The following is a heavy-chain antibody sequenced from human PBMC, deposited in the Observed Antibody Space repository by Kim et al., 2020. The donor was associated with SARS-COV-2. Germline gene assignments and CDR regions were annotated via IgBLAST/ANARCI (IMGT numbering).Heavy chain of an antibody. CDR1: GGSISSYY. V-gene: IGHV4-59*13. Sequence: SETLSLTCTVSGGSISSYYWSWIRQPPGKGLEWIGYIYYSGSTNYNPSLKSRVTISVDTSKNQFSLKLSSVTAADTAVYYCARGGTNYDILTGYKGVPFDIWGQGTMVTVSS. CDR2: IYYSGST. D-gene: IGHD3-9*01. CDR3: ARGGTNYDILTGYKGVPFDI. J-gene: IGHJ3*02.